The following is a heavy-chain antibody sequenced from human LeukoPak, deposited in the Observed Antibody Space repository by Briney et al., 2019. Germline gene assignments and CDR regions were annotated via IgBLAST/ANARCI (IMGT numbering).Heavy chain of an antibody. CDR1: GGTFSSYA. CDR3: ARPRHTAMVIGFDY. V-gene: IGHV1-69*05. Sequence: SVKVSCKASGGTFSSYAISWVRQAPGQGLEWMGGIIPIFGTANYPQKFQGRVTITTDESTSTAYMELSSLRSEDTAVYYCARPRHTAMVIGFDYWGQGTLVTVSS. CDR2: IIPIFGTA. J-gene: IGHJ4*02. D-gene: IGHD5-18*01.